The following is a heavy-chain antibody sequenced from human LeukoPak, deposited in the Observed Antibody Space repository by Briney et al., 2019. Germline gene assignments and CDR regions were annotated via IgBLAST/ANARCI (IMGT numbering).Heavy chain of an antibody. CDR1: GYPFTTYD. J-gene: IGHJ2*01. V-gene: IGHV1-8*01. Sequence: ASVRVSCKASGYPFTTYDINWVRKATGQGLEWMGWMNPSSGYTGYSQKFQGRVTMTRNTSITTAYMELSSLRSEDTAVYYCARISDHNWYFDLWGQGTLVTVSS. CDR3: ARISDHNWYFDL. CDR2: MNPSSGYT. D-gene: IGHD1-14*01.